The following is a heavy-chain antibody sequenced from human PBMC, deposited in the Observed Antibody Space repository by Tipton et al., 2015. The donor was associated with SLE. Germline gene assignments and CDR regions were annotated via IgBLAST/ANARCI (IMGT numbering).Heavy chain of an antibody. V-gene: IGHV3-66*02. D-gene: IGHD3-16*01. CDR1: GFSVSANY. CDR3: ATTSRVWDYFDQ. Sequence: SLRLSCAASGFSVSANYMSWVRQAPGKGLEWVSVTYSGGDTYHADSVKGRFTISRDNSKNTLDLQMNSLRGEDTAVYYCATTSRVWDYFDQWGQGTLVTVSS. CDR2: TYSGGDT. J-gene: IGHJ4*02.